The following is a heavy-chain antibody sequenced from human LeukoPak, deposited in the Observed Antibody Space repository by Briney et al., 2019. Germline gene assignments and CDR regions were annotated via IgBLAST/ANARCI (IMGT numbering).Heavy chain of an antibody. Sequence: GGSLRLSCAASGFTFSSYSMNWVRQAPGKGLEWVSYISSSSSTIYYADPVKGRFTISRDNAENSLYLQMNSLRAEDTAVYYCARDGWDYYGSGSYFTFAFLNAFDIWGQGTMVTVSS. V-gene: IGHV3-48*04. D-gene: IGHD3-10*01. CDR2: ISSSSSTI. J-gene: IGHJ3*02. CDR3: ARDGWDYYGSGSYFTFAFLNAFDI. CDR1: GFTFSSYS.